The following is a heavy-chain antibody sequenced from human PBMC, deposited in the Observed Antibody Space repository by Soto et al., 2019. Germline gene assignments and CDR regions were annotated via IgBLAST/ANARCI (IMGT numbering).Heavy chain of an antibody. Sequence: ASVKVSFKASGYTFTSYYMHWVRQAPGQGLEWMGIINPSGGSTSYAQKFQGRVTMTRDTSTSTVYMELSSLRSEDTAVYYCAREDIVATILRDDRYFDYWGQGTLVTVSS. CDR2: INPSGGST. CDR1: GYTFTSYY. CDR3: AREDIVATILRDDRYFDY. J-gene: IGHJ4*02. D-gene: IGHD5-12*01. V-gene: IGHV1-46*01.